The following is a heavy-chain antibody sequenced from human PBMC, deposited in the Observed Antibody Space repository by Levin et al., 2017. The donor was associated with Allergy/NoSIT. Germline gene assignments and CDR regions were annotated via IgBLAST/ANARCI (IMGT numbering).Heavy chain of an antibody. D-gene: IGHD6-13*01. J-gene: IGHJ4*02. CDR3: VKGSAAAGDLFDF. V-gene: IGHV3-9*01. CDR2: ISWNSGDI. Sequence: TGGSLRLSCAASGYSLGDYAMHWVRQAPGKGLEWVSSISWNSGDIGYADSVKGRFTISRDNAKNSLYLQMNSLRVEDTALYYCVKGSAAAGDLFDFWGQGTLVTVSS. CDR1: GYSLGDYA.